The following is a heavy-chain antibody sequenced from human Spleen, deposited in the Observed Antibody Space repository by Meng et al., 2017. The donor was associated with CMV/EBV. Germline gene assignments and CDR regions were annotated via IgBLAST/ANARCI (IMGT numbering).Heavy chain of an antibody. V-gene: IGHV1-18*01. CDR2: ISAYNGDT. D-gene: IGHD4-23*01. CDR1: GFTFNKFD. CDR3: ARDGLTVGPAMDV. Sequence: ASVKVSCKSSGFTFNKFDINWVRQARGQGLEWMGWISAYNGDTMVANLQGRVTMTTDTSTSTAYMELRSLTSDDTAVYYCARDGLTVGPAMDVWGQGTTVTVSS. J-gene: IGHJ6*02.